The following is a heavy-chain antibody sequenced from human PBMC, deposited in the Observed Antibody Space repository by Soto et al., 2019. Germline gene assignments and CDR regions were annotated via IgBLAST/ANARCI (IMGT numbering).Heavy chain of an antibody. CDR1: GASISGFY. Sequence: PSETLSLTCTVSGASISGFYWSWIRKSAGKGLEWIWRIYATGTTDYNPSLKSRVMMSVDTSKKQFYLKLRSVTAADTAVYYCVRDGTKPLRDWFDXWGQGISVTVSX. J-gene: IGHJ5*02. D-gene: IGHD1-1*01. CDR2: IYATGTT. V-gene: IGHV4-4*07. CDR3: VRDGTKPLRDWFDX.